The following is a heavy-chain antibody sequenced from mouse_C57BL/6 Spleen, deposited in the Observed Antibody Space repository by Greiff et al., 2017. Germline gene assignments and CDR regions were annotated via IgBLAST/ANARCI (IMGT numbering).Heavy chain of an antibody. Sequence: EVQLQQSGPELVKPGASVKISCKASGYSFTDYNMNWVKQSHGKSLEWIGVINPNYGTTSYNQKFKGKATLTVDQSSSTAYMQLNSLTSEDSAVYYLAGGLSYYGSSYGYFVVGGTGTTGTVSS. J-gene: IGHJ1*03. CDR1: GYSFTDYN. V-gene: IGHV1-39*01. CDR2: INPNYGTT. D-gene: IGHD1-1*01. CDR3: AGGLSYYGSSYGYFVV.